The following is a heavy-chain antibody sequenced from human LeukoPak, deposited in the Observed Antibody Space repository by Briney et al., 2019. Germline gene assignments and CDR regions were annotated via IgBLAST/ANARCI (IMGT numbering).Heavy chain of an antibody. CDR1: GGSISRDGHY. V-gene: IGHV4-31*03. D-gene: IGHD2-8*01. J-gene: IGHJ3*02. CDR3: AGEMVRDAFDI. Sequence: SETLSLTCTVSGGSISRDGHYWSWIRQYPGKGLESIGSVSSSGTTTYNPSLKSRVTIPLDTSQNQFSLNLRSLTAADTAVYYCAGEMVRDAFDIWGQGTMVTVSS. CDR2: VSSSGTT.